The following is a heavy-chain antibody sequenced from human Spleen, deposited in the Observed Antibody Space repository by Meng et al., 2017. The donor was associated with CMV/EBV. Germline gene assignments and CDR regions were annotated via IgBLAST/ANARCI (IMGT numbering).Heavy chain of an antibody. V-gene: IGHV1-69*05. CDR2: IIPIFGTA. Sequence: YGIRWVRQAPGQGLEWMGGIIPIFGTANYTPKFQGRVTITTDDSRSTAYMELTSLTSDDTALYFCAWIGSCSGTSCYTGDYSSRHFDYWGQGSLVTVSS. CDR1: YG. D-gene: IGHD2-2*02. CDR3: AWIGSCSGTSCYTGDYSSRHFDY. J-gene: IGHJ4*02.